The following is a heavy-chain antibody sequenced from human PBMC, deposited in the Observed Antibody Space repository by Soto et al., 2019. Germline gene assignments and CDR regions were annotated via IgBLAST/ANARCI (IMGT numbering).Heavy chain of an antibody. Sequence: ASVKVSCKASGYTFTSYGISWVRQAPGQGLEWMGWISAYNGNTNYAQKLQGRVTMTTDTSTSTAYMELRSLRSDDTAVYYCARSTGYCSGGSCYPYYMDVWGKGTTVTVSS. CDR3: ARSTGYCSGGSCYPYYMDV. CDR1: GYTFTSYG. CDR2: ISAYNGNT. V-gene: IGHV1-18*01. J-gene: IGHJ6*03. D-gene: IGHD2-15*01.